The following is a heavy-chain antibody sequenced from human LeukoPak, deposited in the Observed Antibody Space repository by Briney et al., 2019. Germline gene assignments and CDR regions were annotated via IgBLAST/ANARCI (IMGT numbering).Heavy chain of an antibody. CDR3: ARGAGRAFDY. V-gene: IGHV1-69*06. CDR1: GDTFSIYA. Sequence: SAKVSCKASGDTFSIYAFSWVRLAPEQGLEWMGGIIPIFNTTQYAQKFQARVTITADTTTNTAFMELTSLRFEDTAVYYCARGAGRAFDYWGQGTLVTVSS. J-gene: IGHJ4*02. D-gene: IGHD3-10*01. CDR2: IIPIFNTT.